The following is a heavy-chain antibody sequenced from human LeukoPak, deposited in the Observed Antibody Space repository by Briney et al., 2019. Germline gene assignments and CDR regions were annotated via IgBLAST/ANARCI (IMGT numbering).Heavy chain of an antibody. V-gene: IGHV3-23*01. Sequence: PGGSLRLSCAASGFTFSTYAMSWVRQAPGKGLEWVSAISGSRGSTYYTDSVKGRFTISRDNSKNTLYLQMNSLRAEDTAVYYCAKGTLDGLMIWGKGTTVTISS. CDR2: ISGSRGST. CDR3: AKGTLDGLMI. D-gene: IGHD1-7*01. CDR1: GFTFSTYA. J-gene: IGHJ6*04.